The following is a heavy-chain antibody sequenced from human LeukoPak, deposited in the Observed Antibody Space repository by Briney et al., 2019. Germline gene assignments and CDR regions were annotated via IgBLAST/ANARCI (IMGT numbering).Heavy chain of an antibody. CDR1: GFTFTKYA. CDR3: TTVEIVGAFLDY. CDR2: ISGSGGRT. J-gene: IGHJ4*02. D-gene: IGHD1-26*01. V-gene: IGHV3-23*01. Sequence: GGSLRLSCAASGFTFTKYAMSWVRQAPGKGLQWVSCISGSGGRTYYADSVKGRFTISRDNSKNTLYLQMNSLKTEDTAVYYCTTVEIVGAFLDYWGQGTLVTVSS.